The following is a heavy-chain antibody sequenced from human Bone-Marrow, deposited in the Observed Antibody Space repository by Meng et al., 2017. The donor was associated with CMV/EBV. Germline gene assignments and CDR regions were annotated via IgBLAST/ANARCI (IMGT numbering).Heavy chain of an antibody. J-gene: IGHJ4*02. D-gene: IGHD4-17*01. CDR1: GGAISTYY. V-gene: IGHV4-59*12. Sequence: GSLRLSCTVSGGAISTYYWSWIRQPPGKGLEWIGYIYHTGSTNYNPSLKSRVTISVDTSKNQFSLKLSSVTAADTAVYYCAREGDEEYGDYPFPTNWGQGTLVTVSS. CDR3: AREGDEEYGDYPFPTN. CDR2: IYHTGST.